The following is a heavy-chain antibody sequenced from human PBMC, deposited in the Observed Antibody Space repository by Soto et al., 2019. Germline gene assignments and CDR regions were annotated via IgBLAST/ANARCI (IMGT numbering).Heavy chain of an antibody. CDR1: GFTFSSYA. D-gene: IGHD3-9*01. J-gene: IGHJ4*02. CDR3: ATNPYHDILTGYYPFDY. CDR2: ISGSGGST. Sequence: VQLFESGGGLVQPGGSLRLSCAASGFTFSSYAMSWDRQAPGKGLEWVSAISGSGGSTYYADSVKGRFTISRDNSKNTLYLQMNSLRAEDTAVYYCATNPYHDILTGYYPFDYWGQGTLVTVSS. V-gene: IGHV3-23*01.